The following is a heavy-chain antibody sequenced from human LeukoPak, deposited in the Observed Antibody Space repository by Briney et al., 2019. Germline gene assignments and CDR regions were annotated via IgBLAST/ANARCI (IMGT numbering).Heavy chain of an antibody. D-gene: IGHD5-24*01. CDR3: ARGDGYNYFDY. CDR2: ISYDGSNK. Sequence: PGRSLRLSCAASGFTLSSAAMHWVRQTPGKGLDWVAVISYDGSNKYYADSVKGRFTISRDNSKDTLYLEMNSLRAEDTAVYYCARGDGYNYFDYWSQGTLVTVSS. CDR1: GFTLSSAA. J-gene: IGHJ4*02. V-gene: IGHV3-30-3*01.